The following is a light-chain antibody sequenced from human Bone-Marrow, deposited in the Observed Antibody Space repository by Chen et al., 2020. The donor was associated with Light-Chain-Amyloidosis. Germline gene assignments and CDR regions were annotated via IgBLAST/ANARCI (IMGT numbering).Light chain of an antibody. CDR3: QSYQGSSQGV. CDR2: EDD. CDR1: SGSIATNY. J-gene: IGLJ3*02. Sequence: NFMLTQPHSVSESPGKTVIISCTRSSGSIATNYVQWYPQRPGSSPTTVIYEDDQRPSGVPVRFSGSIDRSSNSASLTISGLKTEDEADYYCQSYQGSSQGVFGGGTKLTVL. V-gene: IGLV6-57*01.